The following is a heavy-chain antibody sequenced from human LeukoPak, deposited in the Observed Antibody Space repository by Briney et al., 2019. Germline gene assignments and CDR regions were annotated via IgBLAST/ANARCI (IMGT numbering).Heavy chain of an antibody. CDR3: ARSPRITMIVVVSPFDY. D-gene: IGHD3-22*01. CDR1: GYTFTSYG. CDR2: ISAYNGNT. Sequence: ASVKVSCKASGYTFTSYGISWVRQAPGQGLERMGWISAYNGNTNYAQKLQGRVTMTTDTSTSTAYMELRSLRSDDTAVYYCARSPRITMIVVVSPFDYWGQGTLVTVSS. V-gene: IGHV1-18*01. J-gene: IGHJ4*02.